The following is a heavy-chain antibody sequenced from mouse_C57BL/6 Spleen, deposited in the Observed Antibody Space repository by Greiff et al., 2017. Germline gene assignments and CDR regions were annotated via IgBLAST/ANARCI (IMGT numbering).Heavy chain of an antibody. CDR3: ARGYDYDVWYFDV. J-gene: IGHJ1*03. CDR1: GFTFSDYG. Sequence: EVQRVESGGGLVKPGGSLKLSCAASGFTFSDYGMHWVRQAPEKGLEWVAYISSGSSTIYYAGTVKGRFTISRDNAKNTLFLQMTSLRSEDTAMYYCARGYDYDVWYFDVWGTGTTVTVAS. V-gene: IGHV5-17*01. D-gene: IGHD2-4*01. CDR2: ISSGSSTI.